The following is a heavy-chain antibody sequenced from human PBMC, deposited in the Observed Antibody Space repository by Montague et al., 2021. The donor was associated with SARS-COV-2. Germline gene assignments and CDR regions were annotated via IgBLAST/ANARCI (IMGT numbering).Heavy chain of an antibody. CDR3: AREAQLGYSYGTGYYYGMDV. CDR2: INHSGST. V-gene: IGHV4-34*01. Sequence: SETLSLTCAVYGGSVSDYYWSWIRQPPGKGLEWIGEINHSGSTNYNPSLKNRVTTSVDTSKNQFSLKLSSVTAADTAVYYCAREAQLGYSYGTGYYYGMDVWGQGTTVTVSS. J-gene: IGHJ6*02. D-gene: IGHD5-18*01. CDR1: GGSVSDYY.